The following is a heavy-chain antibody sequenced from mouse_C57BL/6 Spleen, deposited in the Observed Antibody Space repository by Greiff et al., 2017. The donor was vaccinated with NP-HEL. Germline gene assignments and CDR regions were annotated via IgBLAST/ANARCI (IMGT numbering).Heavy chain of an antibody. D-gene: IGHD1-1*01. V-gene: IGHV2-2*01. Sequence: VKLQESGPGLVQPSQSLSISCTVSGFSLTSYGVHWVRQSPGKGLEWLGVIWSGGSTDYNAAFISRLSISKDNSKSQVYFKMNRLQADDTAIYYCARKGDGNYFDYWGQGTTLTVSS. CDR3: ARKGDGNYFDY. J-gene: IGHJ2*01. CDR1: GFSLTSYG. CDR2: IWSGGST.